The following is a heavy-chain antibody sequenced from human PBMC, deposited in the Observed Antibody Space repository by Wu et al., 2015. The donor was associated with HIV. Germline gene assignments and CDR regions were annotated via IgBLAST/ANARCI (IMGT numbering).Heavy chain of an antibody. V-gene: IGHV1-69*13. Sequence: QVQLVQSGAEVKKPGSSVKVSCKASGGTFSSYAISWVRQAPGQGLEWMGGIIPIFGTANYAQKFQGRVTITADESTSTAYMELSSLRSEDTAVYYCARCPPLEIVPAADFPTYYYYYMDVWGKGTTVTVSS. CDR3: ARCPPLEIVPAADFPTYYYYYMDV. D-gene: IGHD2-2*01. CDR1: GGTFSSYA. CDR2: IIPIFGTA. J-gene: IGHJ6*03.